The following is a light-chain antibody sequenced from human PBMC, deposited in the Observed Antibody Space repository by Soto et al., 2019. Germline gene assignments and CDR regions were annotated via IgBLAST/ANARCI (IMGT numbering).Light chain of an antibody. Sequence: EIVLTQSPGTLSLSPGERATLSCRASQSFTTNYLAWYQQRPGQAPRLLIYGASNRAAGIPDRFSGSGSGTDFTLTISRLEPEDFAVYYCQQYGSSRTFGQGTKVEIK. CDR3: QQYGSSRT. V-gene: IGKV3-20*01. J-gene: IGKJ1*01. CDR1: QSFTTNY. CDR2: GAS.